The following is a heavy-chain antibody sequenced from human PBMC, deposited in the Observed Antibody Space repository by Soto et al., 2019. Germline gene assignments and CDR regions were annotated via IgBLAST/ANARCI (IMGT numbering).Heavy chain of an antibody. CDR1: GFTFSSYA. CDR2: ISGSGGST. CDR3: AKGSSGWYERFDY. J-gene: IGHJ4*02. V-gene: IGHV3-23*01. D-gene: IGHD6-19*01. Sequence: EVQLLESGGGLVQPGGSLRLSCAASGFTFSSYAMSWVRQAPGKGLEWVAAISGSGGSTYYADSVKGRFTISRDNSKNTLYLQMNSLRAEDTAVYYCAKGSSGWYERFDYWGQGSLVTVSS.